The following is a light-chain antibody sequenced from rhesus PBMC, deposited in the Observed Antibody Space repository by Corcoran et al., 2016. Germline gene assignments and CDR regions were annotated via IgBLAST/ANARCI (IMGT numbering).Light chain of an antibody. CDR3: QQRNSYPFT. CDR2: DAS. Sequence: DIQLTQSPSSLSASVGDRVTITCRASQGISSYLAWYQQKPGKAPKLLIYDASNLQSGVPSRFSGSGSGTDFTLTISSLQPEEFAVYYCQQRNSYPFTFGPGTKLDIK. V-gene: IGKV1-38*01. J-gene: IGKJ3*01. CDR1: QGISSY.